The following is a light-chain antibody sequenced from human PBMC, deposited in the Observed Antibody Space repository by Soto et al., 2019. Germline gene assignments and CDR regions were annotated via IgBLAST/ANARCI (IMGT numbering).Light chain of an antibody. CDR2: EVT. V-gene: IGLV2-8*01. CDR1: SSDVGGYNY. Sequence: QSALTQPPSASGSPGQSVTISCTGTSSDVGGYNYVSWYQQHPGKAPKLMIFEVTKRPSGVPGRFSGSKSGNTASLTVSGLQAEDEADYYCSSYSRSNDYVVFGGGTKLTVL. J-gene: IGLJ2*01. CDR3: SSYSRSNDYVV.